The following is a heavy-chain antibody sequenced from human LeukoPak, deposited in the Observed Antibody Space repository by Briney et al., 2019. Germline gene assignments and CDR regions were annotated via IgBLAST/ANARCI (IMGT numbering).Heavy chain of an antibody. J-gene: IGHJ3*02. V-gene: IGHV1-2*02. CDR1: VYTGTSYN. D-gene: IGHD2-21*01. Sequence: ASVKVSCKSSVYTGTSYNSHWVRQARGQALEWLGWINPNSGCTNYGQKFQGNTTMTRDTPNSTAYMELSRLRSDDTGVYYCARDNSYDAFDIWGQVTMITVS. CDR3: ARDNSYDAFDI. CDR2: INPNSGCT.